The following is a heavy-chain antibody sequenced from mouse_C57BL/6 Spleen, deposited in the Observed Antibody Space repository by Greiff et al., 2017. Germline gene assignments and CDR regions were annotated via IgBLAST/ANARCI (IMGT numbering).Heavy chain of an antibody. Sequence: QVQLQQPGAELVRPGSSVKLSCKASGYTFTSYWMHWVKQRPIQGLEWIGNIDPSDSETHYNQKFKDKATLTVDKSSSTAYMQLSSLTSEASAVXSWASSNPSYFDYWGQGTTLKVSS. CDR2: IDPSDSET. D-gene: IGHD2-5*01. CDR1: GYTFTSYW. J-gene: IGHJ2*01. CDR3: ASSNPSYFDY. V-gene: IGHV1-52*01.